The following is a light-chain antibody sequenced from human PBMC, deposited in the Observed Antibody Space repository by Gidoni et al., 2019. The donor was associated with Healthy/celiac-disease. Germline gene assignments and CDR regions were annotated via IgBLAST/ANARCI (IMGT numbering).Light chain of an antibody. Sequence: DIQMTQSPSSLSASVGDRVTITCRASQGISNYLAWYQQKPGKVPKLLIYAASTLQSGVPSRFSGRGSGTDFTLTISSLQPEDVATYYCQKYNSAPSGEFGQGTKVEIK. CDR1: QGISNY. CDR3: QKYNSAPSGE. CDR2: AAS. V-gene: IGKV1-27*01. J-gene: IGKJ1*01.